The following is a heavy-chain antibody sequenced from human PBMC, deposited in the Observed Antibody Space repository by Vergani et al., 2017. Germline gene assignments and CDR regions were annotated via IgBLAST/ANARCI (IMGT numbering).Heavy chain of an antibody. CDR1: GASMSSVGYY. V-gene: IGHV4-61*02. CDR3: ARDPTMTTGGFPY. D-gene: IGHD4-17*01. Sequence: QVQLQESGPGLVKPSQTLSLTCTVSGASMSSVGYYWTWIRQSAGKRLEWIGDILGSGTANDNPSFQGRVSMSVATSKNQFPLTLSSVTAADTAVYYCARDPTMTTGGFPYWSQGTLVTVSS. CDR2: ILGSGTA. J-gene: IGHJ4*02.